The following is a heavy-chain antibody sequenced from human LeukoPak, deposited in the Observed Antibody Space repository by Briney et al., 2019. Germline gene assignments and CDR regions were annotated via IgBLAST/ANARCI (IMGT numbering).Heavy chain of an antibody. V-gene: IGHV3-23*01. CDR3: AKDYEEPIALDAFDI. CDR2: ISGSGGST. J-gene: IGHJ3*02. Sequence: PGGSLRLSCAASGFTFGSYAMSWVCQAPGKGLEWVSAISGSGGSTYYADSVKGRFTISRDNSKNTLYLQMNSLRAEDTAVYYCAKDYEEPIALDAFDIWGQGTMVTVSS. CDR1: GFTFGSYA. D-gene: IGHD3-3*01.